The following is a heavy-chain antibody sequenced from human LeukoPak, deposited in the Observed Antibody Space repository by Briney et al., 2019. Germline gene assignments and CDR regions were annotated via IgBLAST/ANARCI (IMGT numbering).Heavy chain of an antibody. Sequence: GGSLRLSCAASGFTFSSYSMNWVRQAPGKGLGWVSSISSSSSYIYYADSVKGRFTISRDNAKNSLYLQMNSLRAEDTAVYYCARDLGGYSVLDYWGQGTLVTVSS. J-gene: IGHJ4*02. CDR1: GFTFSSYS. CDR2: ISSSSSYI. CDR3: ARDLGGYSVLDY. D-gene: IGHD6-13*01. V-gene: IGHV3-21*01.